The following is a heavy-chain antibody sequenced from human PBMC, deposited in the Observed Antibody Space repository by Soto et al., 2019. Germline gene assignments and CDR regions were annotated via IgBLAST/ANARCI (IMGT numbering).Heavy chain of an antibody. J-gene: IGHJ4*02. D-gene: IGHD5-12*01. V-gene: IGHV4-59*03. CDR2: IYRSVTT. CDR3: ANEPRLLDI. Sequence: QVLLQESGPGLVKPSETLSLTCTVSGTSISSSYWSWIRQPPGKGLEWLGYIYRSVTTNYNPSLRSRVTLSQDTSRNQVYLTLNSVTAADTAVYYCANEPRLLDIWGQGIPVTVSS. CDR1: GTSISSSY.